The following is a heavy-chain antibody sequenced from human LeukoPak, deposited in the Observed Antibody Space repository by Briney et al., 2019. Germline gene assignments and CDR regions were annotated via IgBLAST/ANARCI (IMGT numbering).Heavy chain of an antibody. CDR3: ARGPSGSYFGYRRGD. J-gene: IGHJ4*02. Sequence: ASVKVSCKASGYTFTSYDINWVRQATGQGLEWMGWMNPNNGKTGYAQSFQGRVTMTRTTSISTAYMELSNLRSGDTAVYYCARGPSGSYFGYRRGDWGQGTLVTVSS. CDR1: GYTFTSYD. V-gene: IGHV1-8*01. CDR2: MNPNNGKT. D-gene: IGHD3-10*01.